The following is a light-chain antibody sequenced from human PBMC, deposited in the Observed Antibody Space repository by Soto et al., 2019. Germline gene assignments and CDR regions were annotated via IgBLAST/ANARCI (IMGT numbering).Light chain of an antibody. CDR1: SSDVGSYNL. CDR2: EVT. Sequence: QSVLTQPASVSGSPGQSITISCTGTSSDVGSYNLVSWYQQHPGKAPKLMISEVTNRPSGVSDRFSGSKSGNTASLTISGLQAEDEADYYCSSFTSRFTFVFGTGTKLTVL. CDR3: SSFTSRFTFV. V-gene: IGLV2-14*02. J-gene: IGLJ1*01.